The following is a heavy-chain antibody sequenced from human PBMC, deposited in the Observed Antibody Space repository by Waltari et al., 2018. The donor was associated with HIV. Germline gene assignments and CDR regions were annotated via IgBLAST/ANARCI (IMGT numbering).Heavy chain of an antibody. D-gene: IGHD3-22*01. CDR2: ISGSGGST. V-gene: IGHV3-23*01. CDR3: AKEGIIVITDAFDI. Sequence: EVQLLESGGGLVQPGGSLSLSCAASGPTLCNYAMSWVRQAPGEGLEWVSSISGSGGSTYYADSVKGRFTVSRDNSKDTLFLQMNSLRAEDTALYYCAKEGIIVITDAFDIWGQGTMVIVSS. J-gene: IGHJ3*02. CDR1: GPTLCNYA.